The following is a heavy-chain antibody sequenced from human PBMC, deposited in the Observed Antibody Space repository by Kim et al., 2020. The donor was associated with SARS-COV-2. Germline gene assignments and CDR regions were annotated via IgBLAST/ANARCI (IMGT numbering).Heavy chain of an antibody. Sequence: LKSRVTMSVDTSKNQFSLKLSSVTAADTAVYYCAREGLMTTVVTQNWFDPWGQGTLVTVSS. V-gene: IGHV4-4*06. CDR3: AREGLMTTVVTQNWFDP. J-gene: IGHJ5*02. D-gene: IGHD4-17*01.